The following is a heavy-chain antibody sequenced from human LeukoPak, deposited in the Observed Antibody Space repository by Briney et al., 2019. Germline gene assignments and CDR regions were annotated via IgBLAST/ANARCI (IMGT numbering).Heavy chain of an antibody. Sequence: PGXXXRLSCAASGFTFSSYAMSWVRQAPGKGLEWVSAISGSGGSTYYADSVKGRFTISRDNSKNTLYLQMNSLRAEDTAVYYCAKDPGSYLRIRRRGQGTLVTVSS. CDR2: ISGSGGST. CDR3: AKDPGSYLRIRR. CDR1: GFTFSSYA. D-gene: IGHD2/OR15-2a*01. J-gene: IGHJ4*02. V-gene: IGHV3-23*01.